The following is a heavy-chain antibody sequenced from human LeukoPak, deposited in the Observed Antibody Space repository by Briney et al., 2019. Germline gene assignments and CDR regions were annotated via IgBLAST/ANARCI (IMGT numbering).Heavy chain of an antibody. J-gene: IGHJ4*02. D-gene: IGHD6-19*01. Sequence: TGGSLRLSCAASGFTFDDYGMSWVRQAPGKGLEWVSGINWNGGSTGYADSVKGRFTISRDNAKNSLYLQMNSLRADDTAIYYCAKAVAGNWKYFFEYWGQGSLVTVSS. CDR2: INWNGGST. V-gene: IGHV3-20*04. CDR1: GFTFDDYG. CDR3: AKAVAGNWKYFFEY.